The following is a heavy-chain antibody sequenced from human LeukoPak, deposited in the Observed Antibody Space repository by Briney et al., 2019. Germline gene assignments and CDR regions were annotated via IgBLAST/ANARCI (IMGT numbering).Heavy chain of an antibody. Sequence: SVKVSCKASGGTFSSYAISWVRQTPGQGLEWMGKIIPILGIANYAQKFQGRVTITADKSTSTAYMELSSLRSEDTAVYYCARDSCSSTSCYAGSYYYYGMDVWGQGTSVTVSS. CDR3: ARDSCSSTSCYAGSYYYYGMDV. CDR1: GGTFSSYA. CDR2: IIPILGIA. J-gene: IGHJ6*02. V-gene: IGHV1-69*04. D-gene: IGHD2-2*01.